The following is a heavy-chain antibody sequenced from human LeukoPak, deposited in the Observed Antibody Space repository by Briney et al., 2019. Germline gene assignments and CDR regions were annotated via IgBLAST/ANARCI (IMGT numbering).Heavy chain of an antibody. D-gene: IGHD6-13*01. J-gene: IGHJ3*02. V-gene: IGHV4-59*01. Sequence: SETLSLTCTVSGGSISSYYWSWIRQPPGKGLEWIGYIYYSGSTNYNPSLKSRVTISIDTSKNQSSLKLSPVTAADTAVYYCARVGIAAARDAFDIWGQGTMVTVSS. CDR3: ARVGIAAARDAFDI. CDR1: GGSISSYY. CDR2: IYYSGST.